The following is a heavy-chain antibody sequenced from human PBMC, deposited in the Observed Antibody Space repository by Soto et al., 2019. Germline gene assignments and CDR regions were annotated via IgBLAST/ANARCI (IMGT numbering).Heavy chain of an antibody. CDR1: GGSISSYY. CDR3: ARMGDYYDSRGLYY. D-gene: IGHD3-22*01. Sequence: PSETLSLTCTVSGGSISSYYWSWIRQPPGKGLEWIGYIYYSGSTNYNPSLKSRVTISVDTSKNQFSLKLSSVTAADTAMYYCARMGDYYDSRGLYYWGQGTLVTVSS. V-gene: IGHV4-59*01. CDR2: IYYSGST. J-gene: IGHJ4*02.